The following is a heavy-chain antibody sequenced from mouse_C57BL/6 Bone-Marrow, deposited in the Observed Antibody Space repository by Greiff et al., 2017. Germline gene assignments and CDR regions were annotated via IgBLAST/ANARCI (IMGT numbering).Heavy chain of an antibody. CDR1: GFSLTSYG. V-gene: IGHV2-4*01. D-gene: IGHD2-1*01. CDR2: IWSGGST. J-gene: IGHJ4*01. CDR3: ANHYYGNYPRAMDY. Sequence: QVQLKQSGPGLVQPSQSLSITCTVSGFSLTSYGVHWVRQPPGKGLEWLGVIWSGGSTDYTAAFISRLSISKDNSKSQVFFKMNSLQADDTAIYYCANHYYGNYPRAMDYWGQGTSVTVSS.